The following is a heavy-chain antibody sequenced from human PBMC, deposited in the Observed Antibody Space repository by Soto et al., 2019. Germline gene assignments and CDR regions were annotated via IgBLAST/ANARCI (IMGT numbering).Heavy chain of an antibody. CDR1: GGSISSSSYY. D-gene: IGHD1-26*01. CDR2: IYYSGST. CDR3: AGHLSRYSGSYVIYYYGMDV. J-gene: IGHJ6*02. Sequence: SETLSLTCTVSGGSISSSSYYWGWIRQPPGKGLEWIGSIYYSGSTYYNPSLKSRVTISVDTSKNQFSLKLSSVTAADTAVYYCAGHLSRYSGSYVIYYYGMDVWGQGTTVTVSS. V-gene: IGHV4-39*01.